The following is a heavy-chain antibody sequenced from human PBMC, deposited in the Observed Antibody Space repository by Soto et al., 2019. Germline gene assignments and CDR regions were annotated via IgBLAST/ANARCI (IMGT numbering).Heavy chain of an antibody. CDR1: GDSINDDGHS. V-gene: IGHV4-30-2*01. CDR2: IYQTGTT. D-gene: IGHD2-8*01. Sequence: HLQLQESGSRLVTETLSLTCTVSGDSINDDGHSWSWIRQPPWEALEWIGYIYQTGTTQYNPSLSSRVSISADRSKNQFSLHLTSVTAADTAVYYCARAVFCTDGFCFPNWLDPWGQGILVTVSS. J-gene: IGHJ5*02. CDR3: ARAVFCTDGFCFPNWLDP.